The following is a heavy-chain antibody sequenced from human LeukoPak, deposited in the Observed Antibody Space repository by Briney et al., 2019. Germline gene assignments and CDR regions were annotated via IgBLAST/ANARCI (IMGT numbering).Heavy chain of an antibody. J-gene: IGHJ6*02. CDR3: ARFDYGDYVLHYYYGMDV. D-gene: IGHD4-17*01. CDR1: GFTFSSYW. CDR2: IASDGSST. V-gene: IGHV3-74*01. Sequence: GGSLRLSCAASGFTFSSYWMNWVRQAPGKGLVWVSRIASDGSSTTYADSVKGRFSISRDNAKSMLYLQVNSLRAEDTAVYYCARFDYGDYVLHYYYGMDVWGQGTTVTVSS.